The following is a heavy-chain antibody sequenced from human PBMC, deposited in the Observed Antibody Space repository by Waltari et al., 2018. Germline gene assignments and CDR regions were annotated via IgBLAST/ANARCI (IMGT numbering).Heavy chain of an antibody. Sequence: QGKLVESGGGVVQPGRSLRLTCTASGFFFSNYGLHWVRQAPGKGLEWVAVISFDGLDKRYADSVKGRFTISRDNSKNTLFLELNSLTTDDTGVYFCAKANRHSGQDNWFDPWGHGAPVTVSS. V-gene: IGHV3-30*18. D-gene: IGHD2-15*01. J-gene: IGHJ5*02. CDR1: GFFFSNYG. CDR3: AKANRHSGQDNWFDP. CDR2: ISFDGLDK.